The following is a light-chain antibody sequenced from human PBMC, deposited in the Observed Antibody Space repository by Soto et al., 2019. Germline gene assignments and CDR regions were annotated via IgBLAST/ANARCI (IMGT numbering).Light chain of an antibody. Sequence: SYELTQPPSVSVAPGKTARITCGGNNIGSKSVHWYQQKPGQAPVLVIYYDNDRPSGIPERFSGSNSGNTATLTISRVEAGDEADYYCQVWDSSSDHYVVFGGGTKLTVL. V-gene: IGLV3-21*04. CDR3: QVWDSSSDHYVV. CDR2: YDN. J-gene: IGLJ2*01. CDR1: NIGSKS.